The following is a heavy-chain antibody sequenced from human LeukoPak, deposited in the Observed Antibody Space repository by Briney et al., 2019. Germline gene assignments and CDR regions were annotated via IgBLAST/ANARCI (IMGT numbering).Heavy chain of an antibody. V-gene: IGHV4-34*01. CDR1: GGSFSGYY. CDR3: ARARYSSSWQNFDY. J-gene: IGHJ4*02. D-gene: IGHD6-13*01. CDR2: INHSGST. Sequence: SETLSLTCAVYGGSFSGYYWSWIRQPPGKGLEWIGEINHSGSTNYNPSLKSRVTISVDTSKNQFSLKLSSVTAADTAVYYCARARYSSSWQNFDYWGQGTLVTVSS.